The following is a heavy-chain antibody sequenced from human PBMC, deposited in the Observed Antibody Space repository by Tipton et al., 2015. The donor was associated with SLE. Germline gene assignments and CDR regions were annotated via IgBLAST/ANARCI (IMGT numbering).Heavy chain of an antibody. CDR1: GGSFSGYY. V-gene: IGHV4-34*01. Sequence: TLSLTCAVYGGSFSGYYWSWIRQPPGKGLEWIGEINHSGSTNYNPSLKSRVTISVDTSKNQFSLKLSSVTAADTAGYYCAGTYYGDYVWFDPWGQGILVTVSS. D-gene: IGHD4-17*01. CDR3: AGTYYGDYVWFDP. CDR2: INHSGST. J-gene: IGHJ5*02.